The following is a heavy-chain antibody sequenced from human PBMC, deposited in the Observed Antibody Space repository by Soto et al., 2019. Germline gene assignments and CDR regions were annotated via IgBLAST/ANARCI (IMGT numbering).Heavy chain of an antibody. Sequence: PGESLKISWKGSGNSFTCYWTGVVRQMPGKGLEWMGIIYPGDSDTRYSRSFQGQVTISADKSISTAYLQCSSLKASNTAMYYCARGRIAARKIVSDYWGQGTLVTVSS. J-gene: IGHJ4*02. D-gene: IGHD6-6*01. CDR3: ARGRIAARKIVSDY. CDR2: IYPGDSDT. V-gene: IGHV5-51*01. CDR1: GNSFTCYW.